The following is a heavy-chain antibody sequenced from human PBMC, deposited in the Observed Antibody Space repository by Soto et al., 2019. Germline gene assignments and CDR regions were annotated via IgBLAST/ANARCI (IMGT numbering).Heavy chain of an antibody. V-gene: IGHV3-66*01. Sequence: GGSLRLSCAASGFTVSSNYMSWVRQAPGKGLEWVSVIYSGGSTYYADSVKGRFTISRDNSKNTLYLQMNSLRAEDTAVYYCARDRDCSSTSCSLLTPVDYWGQGTLVTVSS. CDR2: IYSGGST. D-gene: IGHD2-2*01. J-gene: IGHJ4*02. CDR3: ARDRDCSSTSCSLLTPVDY. CDR1: GFTVSSNY.